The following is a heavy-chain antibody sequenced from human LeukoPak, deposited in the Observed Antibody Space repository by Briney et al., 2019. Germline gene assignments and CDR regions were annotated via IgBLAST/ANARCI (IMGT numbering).Heavy chain of an antibody. D-gene: IGHD7-27*01. CDR3: ARKFLTGRLIDY. CDR2: ISYDGSNE. CDR1: GFXFSNYG. V-gene: IGHV3-30*03. J-gene: IGHJ4*02. Sequence: GGSLRLSCAASGFXFSNYGMHWVRQAPGKGLEWVAVISYDGSNEYYADSVKGRFAISRDTSKNTLYLQMNGLRAEDTALYYCARKFLTGRLIDYWGQGTLVTVSS.